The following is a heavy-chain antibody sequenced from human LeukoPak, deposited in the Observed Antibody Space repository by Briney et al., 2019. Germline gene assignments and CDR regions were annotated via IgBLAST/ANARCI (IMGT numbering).Heavy chain of an antibody. V-gene: IGHV3-48*01. CDR2: ISSSSTI. J-gene: IGHJ4*02. CDR3: ARVDPTGFDY. Sequence: GGSLRLSCAASGFTFSSYSMNWVRQAPGKGLEWVSYISSSSTIYYADSVKGRFTISRDNAKNSLYLQMNSLRAEDTAVYYCARVDPTGFDYWGQGTLVTVSS. D-gene: IGHD3-10*01. CDR1: GFTFSSYS.